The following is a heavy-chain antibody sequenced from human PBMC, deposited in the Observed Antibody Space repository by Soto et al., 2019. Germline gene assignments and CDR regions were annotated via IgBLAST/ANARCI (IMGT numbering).Heavy chain of an antibody. J-gene: IGHJ5*02. D-gene: IGHD3-22*01. CDR2: INHSGST. Sequence: SETLSLTCAVYGGSFSGYYWSWIRQPPGKGLEWIGEINHSGSTNYNPSLKSRVTISVDTSKNQFSLKLSSVTAADTAVYYCARSQNNYYDSSGYVNGNLFDPWGQGTLVTVSS. V-gene: IGHV4-34*01. CDR3: ARSQNNYYDSSGYVNGNLFDP. CDR1: GGSFSGYY.